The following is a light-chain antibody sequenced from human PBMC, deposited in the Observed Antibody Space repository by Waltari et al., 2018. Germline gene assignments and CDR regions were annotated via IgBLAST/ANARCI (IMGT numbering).Light chain of an antibody. J-gene: IGLJ3*02. CDR1: SSDVGVYNY. CDR3: SSYTSSSTWV. V-gene: IGLV2-14*04. Sequence: SPGQSITISCTGTSSDVGVYNYVSWYQQHPGKAPKLIIYDVTKRPSGVSNRFSGSKSGNTASLTISGLQAEDEADYYCSSYTSSSTWVFGGGTKLTVL. CDR2: DVT.